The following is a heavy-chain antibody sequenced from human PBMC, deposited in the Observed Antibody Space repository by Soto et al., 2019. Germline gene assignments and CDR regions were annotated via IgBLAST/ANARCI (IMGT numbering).Heavy chain of an antibody. D-gene: IGHD4-17*01. CDR2: INHSGST. Sequence: SETLSLTCAVYGGSFSGYYWSWIRQPPGKGLERIGEINHSGSTNYNPSLKSRVTISVDTSRNQFSLKLSSVTAADTAVYYCARGRRTAVTIDYWGQGTLVTVSS. J-gene: IGHJ4*02. CDR1: GGSFSGYY. CDR3: ARGRRTAVTIDY. V-gene: IGHV4-34*01.